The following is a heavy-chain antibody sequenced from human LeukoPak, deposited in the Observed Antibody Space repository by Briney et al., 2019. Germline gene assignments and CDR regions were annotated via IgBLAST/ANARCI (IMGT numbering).Heavy chain of an antibody. V-gene: IGHV3-11*06. CDR2: ISSSSSYT. CDR3: ARENYADLYYFDY. CDR1: GSTFSDYY. J-gene: IGHJ4*02. D-gene: IGHD4-17*01. Sequence: GGSLRLSCAASGSTFSDYYMSWIRQAPGKGLEWVSYISSSSSYTNYADSVKGRFTISRDNAKNSLYLQMNSLRAEDTAVYYWARENYADLYYFDYWGQGALGTVSS.